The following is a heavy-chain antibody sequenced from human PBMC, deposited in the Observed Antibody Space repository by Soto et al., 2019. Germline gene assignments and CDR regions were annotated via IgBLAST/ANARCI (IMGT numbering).Heavy chain of an antibody. Sequence: QVQLQESGPGLVKPSETLSLTCTVSGGSISSYYWSWIRQPPGKGLEWIGYIYYSGSTNYNPSLRSRVTISVDTSKDQFSLKLSSVTAADTAVYYCARLRNWNHDAFDIWGQGTMVTVSS. D-gene: IGHD1-1*01. CDR1: GGSISSYY. CDR2: IYYSGST. CDR3: ARLRNWNHDAFDI. V-gene: IGHV4-59*08. J-gene: IGHJ3*02.